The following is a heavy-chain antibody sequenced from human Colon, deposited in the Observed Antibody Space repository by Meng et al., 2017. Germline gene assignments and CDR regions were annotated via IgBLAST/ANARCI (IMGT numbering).Heavy chain of an antibody. D-gene: IGHD3-10*01. CDR3: ARGMLYGSGRYRFDP. CDR1: GGSINSGSYY. J-gene: IGHJ5*02. Sequence: HVQLQGSGPGLVKPSQTLSLTCNVSGGSINSGSYYWIWIRQPAGKGLEWIGHMYNTESTNYNPSLKSRVTISVDTSKNQFSLKLNSVTAADTAVYYCARGMLYGSGRYRFDPWGQGTLVTVSS. CDR2: MYNTEST. V-gene: IGHV4-61*02.